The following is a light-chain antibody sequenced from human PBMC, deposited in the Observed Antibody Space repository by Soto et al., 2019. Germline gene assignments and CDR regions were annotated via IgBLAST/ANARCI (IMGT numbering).Light chain of an antibody. Sequence: EIVLTQSPATLSLSPGERATLSCRASQSVSSYLAWYQQKPGQAPRLLIYDASNRATGIPARFSGSGSGTDFTLTIISLEPEDFAVYYCPQRSNWITFGQGTRLEIK. V-gene: IGKV3-11*01. J-gene: IGKJ5*01. CDR2: DAS. CDR1: QSVSSY. CDR3: PQRSNWIT.